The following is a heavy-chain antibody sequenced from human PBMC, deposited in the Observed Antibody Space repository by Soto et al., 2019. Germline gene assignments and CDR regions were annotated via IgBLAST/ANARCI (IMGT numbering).Heavy chain of an antibody. CDR3: ARDVLWSRYFDY. D-gene: IGHD3-10*01. CDR1: GFIFSNYV. Sequence: QVQLVESGGGVVQPGRSLRLSCAASGFIFSNYVMYWVRQAPGKGLEWVAFMSYDGTTKSYADSVKGRFTISRDNSQNTRYLQLNSLTPEDTGVYYCARDVLWSRYFDYWGQGTLVTVSS. V-gene: IGHV3-30-3*01. J-gene: IGHJ4*02. CDR2: MSYDGTTK.